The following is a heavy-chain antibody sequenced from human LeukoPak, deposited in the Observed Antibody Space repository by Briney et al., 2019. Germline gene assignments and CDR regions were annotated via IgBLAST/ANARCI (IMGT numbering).Heavy chain of an antibody. J-gene: IGHJ4*02. CDR2: MNPNSGNT. CDR3: ARDYSSSKSWDY. Sequence: ASVKVSCKASGYTFTSYDINWVRQATGQGLEWMGWMNPNSGNTGYAQKFQGRVTMTRNTSISTAYMELSSLRSEDTAVYYCARDYSSSKSWDYWGQGTLVTAPS. V-gene: IGHV1-8*01. D-gene: IGHD6-6*01. CDR1: GYTFTSYD.